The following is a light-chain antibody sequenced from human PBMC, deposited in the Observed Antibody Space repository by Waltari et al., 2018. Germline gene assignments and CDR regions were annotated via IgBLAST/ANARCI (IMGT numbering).Light chain of an antibody. V-gene: IGKV1-39*01. CDR1: QSISSY. J-gene: IGKJ2*01. Sequence: DIQMTQSPSSLSASVGDRVTITCRASQSISSYLNWYQQKRGKAPKLLIYVASSLQSGVPSRFSGSGSRTDFTLTISSLQPEDFATYYCQQSYSTPHTFGQGTKLEIK. CDR2: VAS. CDR3: QQSYSTPHT.